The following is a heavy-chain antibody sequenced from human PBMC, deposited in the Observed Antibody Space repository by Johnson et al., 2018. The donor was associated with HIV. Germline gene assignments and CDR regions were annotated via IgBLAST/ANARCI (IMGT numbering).Heavy chain of an antibody. J-gene: IGHJ3*02. CDR3: ARDIPQADAFDI. V-gene: IGHV3-33*01. D-gene: IGHD2-2*02. CDR2: IWYDGSNK. Sequence: QVLLVESGGGVVQPGRSLRLSCAASGFTFSSYGMHWVRQAPGKGLEWVAVIWYDGSNKYYADSVKGRFTISRDNSKNTLYLQMNSLRAEDTAVYYCARDIPQADAFDIWGQGTMVTVSS. CDR1: GFTFSSYG.